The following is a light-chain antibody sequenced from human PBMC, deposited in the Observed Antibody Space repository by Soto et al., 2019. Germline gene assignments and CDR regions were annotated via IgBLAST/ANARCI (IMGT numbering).Light chain of an antibody. V-gene: IGKV3-15*01. J-gene: IGKJ1*01. CDR3: QQYKNFWT. CDR2: GAS. Sequence: EIVMTQSPATLSVSPGDRATLSCRASQSVNSNLAWYQQKPGQAPRLVIYGASARATGIPARFSGSGSGTEFTQTISSLQSEDFAIYYCQQYKNFWTFGQGTKVEIK. CDR1: QSVNSN.